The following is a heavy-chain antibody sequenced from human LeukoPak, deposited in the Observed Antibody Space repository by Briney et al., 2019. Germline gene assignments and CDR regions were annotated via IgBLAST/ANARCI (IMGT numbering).Heavy chain of an antibody. Sequence: PGGSLRLSCAASGFTFSSYAMSWVRQAPGKGLEWIGEINHSGSTNYNPSLKSRVTISVDTSKTQFSLKLSSVTAADTAVYYCWVRSWFDYWGQGTLVTVSS. CDR2: INHSGST. D-gene: IGHD6-13*01. V-gene: IGHV4-34*08. J-gene: IGHJ4*02. CDR3: WVRSWFDY. CDR1: GFTFSSYA.